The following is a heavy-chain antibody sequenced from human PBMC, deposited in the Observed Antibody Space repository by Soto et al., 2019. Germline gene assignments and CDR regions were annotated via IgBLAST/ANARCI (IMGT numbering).Heavy chain of an antibody. CDR1: GCTFSSYA. CDR3: ALVGAPLGHASDI. D-gene: IGHD1-26*01. J-gene: IGHJ3*02. Sequence: SVKVSCKASGCTFSSYAISWMRQAPGQGLEWMGGITPIFGTANYAQKFQGRVTITADESTSTAYMELSSLRSEDTAVYYCALVGAPLGHASDIWGQGTMVHVSS. CDR2: ITPIFGTA. V-gene: IGHV1-69*13.